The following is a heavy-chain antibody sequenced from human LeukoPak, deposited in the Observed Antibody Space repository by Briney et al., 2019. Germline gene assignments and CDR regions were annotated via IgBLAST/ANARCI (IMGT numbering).Heavy chain of an antibody. J-gene: IGHJ6*03. Sequence: GASVKVSCKASGYTFTGYYMHWVRQAPGQGLEWLGWISPNSGGTNYAQKFQGRVTMTRHTSISTAYMELSRLRSDDTAVYYCARAQNCGGDCYLPYYYYYYMDVWGKGTTVTVSS. V-gene: IGHV1-2*02. CDR3: ARAQNCGGDCYLPYYYYYYMDV. CDR1: GYTFTGYY. CDR2: ISPNSGGT. D-gene: IGHD2-21*01.